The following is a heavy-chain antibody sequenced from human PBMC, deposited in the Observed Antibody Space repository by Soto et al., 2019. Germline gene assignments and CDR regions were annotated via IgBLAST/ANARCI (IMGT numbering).Heavy chain of an antibody. V-gene: IGHV3-48*02. CDR3: AREGCWLNWFDP. Sequence: EVQLVESGGGLVQPGGSLRLSCAASGFTFSSYSMNWVRQAPGKGLEWVSYISSSSSTIYYADSVKGRFNISRYNAKNSLYLQMNSLRDEDTAVYYCAREGCWLNWFDPWGQGTLVTVSS. J-gene: IGHJ5*02. CDR1: GFTFSSYS. D-gene: IGHD5-12*01. CDR2: ISSSSSTI.